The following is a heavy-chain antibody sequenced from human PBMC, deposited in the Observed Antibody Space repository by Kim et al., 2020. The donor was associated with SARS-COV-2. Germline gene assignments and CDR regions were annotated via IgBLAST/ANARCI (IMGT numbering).Heavy chain of an antibody. CDR2: IYYSGST. CDR3: ARQENVDFWSGYYPVGWFDP. J-gene: IGHJ5*02. Sequence: SETLSLTCTVSGGSISSSSYYWGWIRQRPGKGLEWIGSIYYSGSTYYNPSLKSRVTISVDTSKNQFSLKLSSVTAADTAVYYCARQENVDFWSGYYPVGWFDPWGQGTLVTVSS. V-gene: IGHV4-39*01. D-gene: IGHD3-3*01. CDR1: GGSISSSSYY.